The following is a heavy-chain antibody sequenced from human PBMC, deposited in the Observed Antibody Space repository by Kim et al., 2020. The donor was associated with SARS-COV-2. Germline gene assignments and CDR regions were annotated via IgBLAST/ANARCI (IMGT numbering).Heavy chain of an antibody. CDR3: ATPSQYDRRTFDY. J-gene: IGHJ4*02. V-gene: IGHV1-24*01. D-gene: IGHD3-22*01. Sequence: YEQKFQGRVTMTEDTSTDTAYMELSSLRSEDTAVYYCATPSQYDRRTFDYWGQGTLVTVSS.